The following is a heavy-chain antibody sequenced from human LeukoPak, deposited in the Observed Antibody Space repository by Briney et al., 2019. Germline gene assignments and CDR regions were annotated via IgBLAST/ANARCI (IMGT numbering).Heavy chain of an antibody. CDR3: ASAGATGIAVASTNPTFAYYFDY. V-gene: IGHV3-21*01. J-gene: IGHJ4*02. CDR2: ISSSSSYI. Sequence: GGSLRLSCAASGFTFSSYSMNWVRQAPGKGLEWVSSISSSSSYIYYADSVKGRFTISRDNAKNSLYLQMNSLRAEDTAVYYCASAGATGIAVASTNPTFAYYFDYWGQGTLVTVSS. D-gene: IGHD6-19*01. CDR1: GFTFSSYS.